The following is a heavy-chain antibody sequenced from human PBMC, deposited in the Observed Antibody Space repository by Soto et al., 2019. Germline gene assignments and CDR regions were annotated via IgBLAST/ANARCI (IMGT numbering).Heavy chain of an antibody. CDR1: GFPFSSYT. V-gene: IGHV3-21*01. CDR3: ARRPSGMDIVGVRYFDL. CDR2: ISSSSGYI. Sequence: EVQLVESGGGLAKPGGSLRLSCAASGFPFSSYTMNWFRQAPGKGLEWVSSISSSSGYIYYAGSVKGRFTISRDTAKNSLYLQMNSLRAEDTAVYYCARRPSGMDIVGVRYFDLWGRGTLVTVSS. D-gene: IGHD2-2*03. J-gene: IGHJ2*01.